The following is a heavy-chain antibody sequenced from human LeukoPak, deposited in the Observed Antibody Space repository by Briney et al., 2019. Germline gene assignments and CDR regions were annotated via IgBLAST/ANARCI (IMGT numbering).Heavy chain of an antibody. CDR1: GGSISSYY. CDR2: IFYNGNT. Sequence: SETLSLTCAVSGGSISSYYWSWIRQPPGKGPEWIGYIFYNGNTNYNPSLRSRVTMSLDTSKNQFSLKLTSVTAADTAVYYCARDGAYGSGSYYPFDYWGQGTLVTVSS. CDR3: ARDGAYGSGSYYPFDY. D-gene: IGHD3-10*01. V-gene: IGHV4-59*01. J-gene: IGHJ4*02.